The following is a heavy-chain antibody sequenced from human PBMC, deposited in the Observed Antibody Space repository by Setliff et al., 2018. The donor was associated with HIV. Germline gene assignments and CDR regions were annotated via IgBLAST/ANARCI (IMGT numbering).Heavy chain of an antibody. V-gene: IGHV1-3*01. D-gene: IGHD3-16*01. J-gene: IGHJ4*02. CDR3: ATGGPYDYVWGSPRFFDY. CDR1: GYTFTTYP. CDR2: IDVGSGYT. Sequence: ASVKVSCKASGYTFTTYPIHWVRQAPGQRLEWVAWIDVGSGYTRYLQKFQGRLTITRDTSTDTAYMDLSSLRSEDTAVYYCATGGPYDYVWGSPRFFDYWGQGTLVTVSS.